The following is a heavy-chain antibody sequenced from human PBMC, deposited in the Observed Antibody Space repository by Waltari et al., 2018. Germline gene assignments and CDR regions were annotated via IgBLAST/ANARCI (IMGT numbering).Heavy chain of an antibody. V-gene: IGHV3-30*14. CDR2: IWFDGSAK. CDR3: AGVYGTNALDY. CDR1: GFTFSGHA. Sequence: VQLVESGGGLVQPGGSLRLSCAASGFTFSGHAMHWVRLTPGEGREWVEVIWFDGSAKYYADSRKDRFTISRDNAQNRLYLQMKNLKFEDTAIYYSAGVYGTNALDYWGQGVLVTVSS. J-gene: IGHJ4*02. D-gene: IGHD4-17*01.